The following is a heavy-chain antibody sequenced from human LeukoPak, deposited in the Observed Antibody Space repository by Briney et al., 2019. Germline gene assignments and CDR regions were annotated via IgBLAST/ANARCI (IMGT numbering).Heavy chain of an antibody. D-gene: IGHD2-15*01. CDR1: GFTFSSYW. CDR2: INSDGSST. J-gene: IGHJ5*02. CDR3: ARGCSGGRCYSGGWFDP. Sequence: GGSLRLSCAASGFTFSSYWMHWVRQAPGKGLVWVSRINSDGSSTTYADSVKGRFTISRDNAKNTLYLQMNSLRVDDTAVYYCARGCSGGRCYSGGWFDPWGQGTLVTVSP. V-gene: IGHV3-74*01.